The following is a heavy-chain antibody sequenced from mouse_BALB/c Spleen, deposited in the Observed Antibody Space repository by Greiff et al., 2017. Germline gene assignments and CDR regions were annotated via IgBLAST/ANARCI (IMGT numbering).Heavy chain of an antibody. Sequence: QVQLKESGPGLVAPSQSLSITCTVSGFSLTSYCVHWVRQPPGKGLEWLGVIWAGGSTTYNSALMSRLSISKDNSKSQVFLKMHSLQTDDTAMYYCAREQGIYGDSYAMDYWGQGTSVTVSS. CDR1: GFSLTSYC. V-gene: IGHV2-9*02. CDR2: IWAGGST. J-gene: IGHJ4*01. D-gene: IGHD2-13*01. CDR3: AREQGIYGDSYAMDY.